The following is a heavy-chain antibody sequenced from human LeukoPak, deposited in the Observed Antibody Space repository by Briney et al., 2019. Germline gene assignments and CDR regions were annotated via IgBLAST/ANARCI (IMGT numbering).Heavy chain of an antibody. CDR2: INPSGGST. J-gene: IGHJ3*02. CDR1: GYTFTSYY. V-gene: IGHV1-46*01. D-gene: IGHD3-22*01. Sequence: GASVKVSCKASGYTFTSYYMHWVRQAPGQGLEWMGIINPSGGSTSYAQKFQGRVTMTRDTSTSTVYMGLSSLRSEDTAVYYCARASSLYCDSSGYFDAFDIWGQGTMVTVSS. CDR3: ARASSLYCDSSGYFDAFDI.